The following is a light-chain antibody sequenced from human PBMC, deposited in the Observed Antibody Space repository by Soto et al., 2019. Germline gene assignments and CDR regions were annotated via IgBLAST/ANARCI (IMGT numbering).Light chain of an antibody. Sequence: EIVMTQSPATLSVSPGERATLSCRASQSVSRSYLAWYQQKPGQAPRLLIYGASSRATGIPDRFSGSGSGTDFTLTISRLEPEDFAVYYCQQYGRTFGQGTRLEIK. J-gene: IGKJ5*01. CDR3: QQYGRT. CDR1: QSVSRSY. V-gene: IGKV3-20*01. CDR2: GAS.